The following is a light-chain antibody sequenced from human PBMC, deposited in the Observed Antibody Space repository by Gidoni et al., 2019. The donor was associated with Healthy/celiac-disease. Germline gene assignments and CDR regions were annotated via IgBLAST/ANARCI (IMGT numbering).Light chain of an antibody. V-gene: IGKV3-20*01. CDR3: QRYSSLTYT. CDR2: GPS. Sequence: EIALTQPPGTLSLPPGERANLSCRASQNLNSNAVACEQQKTGPAPRLLIYGPSSRATGISELFRGRWSGTFFPLTISRLEPGVAAVYYCQRYSSLTYTFGQGTKVEVK. J-gene: IGKJ1*01. CDR1: QNLNSNA.